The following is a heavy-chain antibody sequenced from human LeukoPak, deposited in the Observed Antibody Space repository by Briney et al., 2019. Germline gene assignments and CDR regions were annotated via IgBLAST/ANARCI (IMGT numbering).Heavy chain of an antibody. D-gene: IGHD6-6*01. J-gene: IGHJ4*02. CDR3: ALSIAARPYYFDY. CDR2: IWYDGSNK. Sequence: PGRSLRLSCAASGFTFSSYGMHWVRQAPGKGLEWMAVIWYDGSNKYYADSVKGRFTISRDNSKNTLYLQMNSMRAEDTAVYYCALSIAARPYYFDYWGQGTLVTVSS. CDR1: GFTFSSYG. V-gene: IGHV3-33*01.